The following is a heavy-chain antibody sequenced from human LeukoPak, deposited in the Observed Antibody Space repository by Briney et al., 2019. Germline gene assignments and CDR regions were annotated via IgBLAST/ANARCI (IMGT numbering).Heavy chain of an antibody. CDR3: ASLHPFDY. D-gene: IGHD4-11*01. V-gene: IGHV4-31*03. CDR2: IYCSENT. Sequence: SQTLSLTCTVSGGSISSGGYYWSWIRQHPGKGLEWIGYIYCSENTYYNPSLKSRVIISVDTSKNQFSLKLSSVTAADTAVYYCASLHPFDYWGQGTLVTVSS. J-gene: IGHJ4*02. CDR1: GGSISSGGYY.